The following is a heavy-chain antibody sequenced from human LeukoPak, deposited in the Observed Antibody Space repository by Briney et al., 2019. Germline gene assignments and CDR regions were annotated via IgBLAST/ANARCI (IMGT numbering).Heavy chain of an antibody. CDR3: AKNRFGSSWLDDS. D-gene: IGHD6-13*01. CDR2: INPEGSAQ. V-gene: IGHV3-7*01. J-gene: IGHJ4*02. CDR1: GFTFTTYW. Sequence: PGESLRLSCAASGFTFTTYWMTWVRQAPGKGLEWVANINPEGSAQYYVDSVKGRFTISRDNTQNSFYLQMNSLRTEDTAIYYCAKNRFGSSWLDDSWGQGTLVTVSS.